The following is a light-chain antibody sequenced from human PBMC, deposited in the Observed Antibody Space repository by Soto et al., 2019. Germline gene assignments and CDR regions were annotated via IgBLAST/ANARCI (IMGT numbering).Light chain of an antibody. CDR2: GAS. CDR1: QSVGSK. Sequence: KVMSQSPATVSVPPGERATLSCSASQSVGSKVAWYQQKPGQAPSLLIYGASTRASGIPLRFSGSGSGTEFTLTISSLQSEDFAVYYCQQYSNWPPVTFGGGTKVDIK. V-gene: IGKV3-15*01. J-gene: IGKJ4*01. CDR3: QQYSNWPPVT.